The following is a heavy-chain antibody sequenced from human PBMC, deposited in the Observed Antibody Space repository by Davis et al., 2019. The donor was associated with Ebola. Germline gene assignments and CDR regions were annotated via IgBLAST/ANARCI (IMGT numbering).Heavy chain of an antibody. J-gene: IGHJ6*02. Sequence: SETLSLTCAVYGGSFSGYYWSWIRQPPGKGLEWIGEINHSGSTNYNPSLKSRVTISVDTSKNQFSLKLSSVTAADTAVYYCARSTLIGRSRGRGGMDVWGQGTTVTVSS. CDR1: GGSFSGYY. D-gene: IGHD3-16*01. V-gene: IGHV4-34*01. CDR2: INHSGST. CDR3: ARSTLIGRSRGRGGMDV.